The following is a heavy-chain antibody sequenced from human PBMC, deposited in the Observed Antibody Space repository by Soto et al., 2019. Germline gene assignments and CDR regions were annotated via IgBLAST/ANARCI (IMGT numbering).Heavy chain of an antibody. CDR2: INSDGSST. J-gene: IGHJ4*02. CDR1: GFTFSSYW. V-gene: IGHV3-74*01. Sequence: GGSLRLSCAASGFTFSSYWMHWVRQAPGKGLVWVSRINSDGSSTSYADSVKGRFTISRDNAKNTLYLQRNSLRAEDTAVYYCARVRRSNWEAYYFDYWGQGTLVTVSS. D-gene: IGHD7-27*01. CDR3: ARVRRSNWEAYYFDY.